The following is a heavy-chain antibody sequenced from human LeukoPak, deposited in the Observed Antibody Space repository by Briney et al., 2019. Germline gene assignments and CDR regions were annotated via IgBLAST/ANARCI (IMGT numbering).Heavy chain of an antibody. CDR3: ARLSLITYYFDY. V-gene: IGHV4-39*01. CDR2: IYYSGST. Sequence: TSETLSLTCTVPGGSISSSSYYWGWIRQPPGKGLEWIGSIYYSGSTYYNPSLKSRVTISVDTSKNQFSLKLSSVTAADTAVYYCARLSLITYYFDYWGQGTLVTVSS. J-gene: IGHJ4*02. CDR1: GGSISSSSYY.